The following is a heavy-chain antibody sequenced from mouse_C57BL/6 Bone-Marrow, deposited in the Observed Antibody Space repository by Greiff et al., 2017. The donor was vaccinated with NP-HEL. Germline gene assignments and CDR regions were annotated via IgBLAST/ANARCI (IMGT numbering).Heavy chain of an antibody. D-gene: IGHD2-1*01. V-gene: IGHV5-17*01. J-gene: IGHJ2*01. CDR2: ISSGSSTI. CDR1: GFTFSDYG. CDR3: ATMVGY. Sequence: VQLVESGGGLVKPGGSLKLSCAASGFTFSDYGMHWVRRAPEKGLEWVAYISSGSSTIYYADTVKGRYTIARDNAKNTLFLQMTSLRSEDAAMYYCATMVGYWGQGTTLTVSS.